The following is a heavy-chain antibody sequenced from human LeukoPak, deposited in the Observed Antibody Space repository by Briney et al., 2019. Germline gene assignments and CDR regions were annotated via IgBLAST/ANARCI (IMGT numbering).Heavy chain of an antibody. V-gene: IGHV3-11*04. Sequence: PGGSLRLSCAASGFTFSDYYMSWIRQAPEKGLELVSYISSSGSTKYYADSVKGRFTISTDNAKNSLYLQMNSLRAEDTAVYYCARDDRWLRRSSDFDYWGQGTLVTVSS. J-gene: IGHJ4*02. CDR2: ISSSGSTK. D-gene: IGHD5-12*01. CDR1: GFTFSDYY. CDR3: ARDDRWLRRSSDFDY.